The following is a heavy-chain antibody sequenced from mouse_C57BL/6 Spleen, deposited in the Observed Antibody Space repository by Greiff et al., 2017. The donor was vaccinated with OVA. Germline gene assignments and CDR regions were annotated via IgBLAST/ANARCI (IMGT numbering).Heavy chain of an antibody. Sequence: VQLQQPGAELVRPGSSVKLSCKASGYTFTSYWMDWVKQRPGQGLEWIGNIYPSDSETHYNQKFKDKATLTVDKSSSTAYMQLSSLTSEDSAVYYCAAYYSKEGAMDYWGQGTSVTVSS. V-gene: IGHV1-61*01. CDR2: IYPSDSET. J-gene: IGHJ4*01. CDR1: GYTFTSYW. D-gene: IGHD2-5*01. CDR3: AAYYSKEGAMDY.